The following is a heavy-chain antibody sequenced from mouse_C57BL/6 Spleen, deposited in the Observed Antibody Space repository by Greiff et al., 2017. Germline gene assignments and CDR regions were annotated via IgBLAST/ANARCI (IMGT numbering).Heavy chain of an antibody. CDR3: AREGYYYGSSSRWSFDV. J-gene: IGHJ1*03. V-gene: IGHV1-81*01. CDR2: IYPRSVNT. Sequence: QVQLQQSGAELARPGASVKLSCKASGYTFTSYGISWVKQRTGQGLEWIGEIYPRSVNTYYNEKFKGKATLTADKSSSTAYIELRSLTSEDSAVYCGAREGYYYGSSSRWSFDVWGKGTTVTVSS. CDR1: GYTFTSYG. D-gene: IGHD1-1*01.